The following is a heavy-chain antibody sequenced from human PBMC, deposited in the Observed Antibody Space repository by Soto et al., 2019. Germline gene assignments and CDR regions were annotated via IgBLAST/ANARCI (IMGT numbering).Heavy chain of an antibody. CDR3: AKVAGGLGYFDL. CDR1: GFTFSDYA. Sequence: EVQLLESGGGLARPGGSLRLSCVASGFTFSDYAMTWVRQAPGKGLEWVATISATGGNIEYTDSLKGRFTISSDNSKNTRYLQLNGLTSDDTAVHYCAKVAGGLGYFDLWGRVTLFTVSS. V-gene: IGHV3-23*01. D-gene: IGHD3-16*01. CDR2: ISATGGNI. J-gene: IGHJ2*01.